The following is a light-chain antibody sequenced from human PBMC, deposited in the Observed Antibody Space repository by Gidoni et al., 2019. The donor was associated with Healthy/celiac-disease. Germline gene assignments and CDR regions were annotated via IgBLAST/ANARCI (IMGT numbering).Light chain of an antibody. J-gene: IGKJ3*01. CDR3: QQLNSYTFT. V-gene: IGKV1-9*01. CDR1: QGISSY. CDR2: AAS. Sequence: DIQWTQSPSFLSASVGDRVTITCRASQGISSYLAWYQQKPGKAPKLLIYAASTLQSGVPSRFSGSCSGTEFTLTISSLQPEDFATYYCQQLNSYTFTFGPGTKVDIK.